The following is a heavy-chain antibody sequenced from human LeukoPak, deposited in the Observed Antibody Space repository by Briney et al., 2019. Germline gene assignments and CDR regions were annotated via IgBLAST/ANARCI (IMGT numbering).Heavy chain of an antibody. CDR3: ARDRGFGELVDY. Sequence: GGSLRLSCAASGFTFSSNSMNWVRQAPGKGLEWVSSISSSSSYIYYADSVKGRFTISRDNAKNSLYLQMNSLRAEDTAVYYCARDRGFGELVDYWGQGTLVTVSS. J-gene: IGHJ4*02. V-gene: IGHV3-21*01. CDR2: ISSSSSYI. CDR1: GFTFSSNS. D-gene: IGHD3-10*01.